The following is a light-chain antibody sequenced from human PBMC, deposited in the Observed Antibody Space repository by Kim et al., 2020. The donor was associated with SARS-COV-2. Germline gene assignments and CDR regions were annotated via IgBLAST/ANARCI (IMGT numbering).Light chain of an antibody. CDR3: SSYTSSNTYV. V-gene: IGLV2-14*03. J-gene: IGLJ1*01. Sequence: GQSITISCTGTSSDVGGYNYVSWYQQHPGKAPKLMIYDVSNRPSGVSNRFSGSKSGSAASLTISGLQAEDEADYYCSSYTSSNTYVFGTATKVTVL. CDR1: SSDVGGYNY. CDR2: DVS.